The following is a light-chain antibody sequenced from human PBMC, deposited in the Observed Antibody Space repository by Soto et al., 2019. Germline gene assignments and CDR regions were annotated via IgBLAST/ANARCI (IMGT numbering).Light chain of an antibody. Sequence: EIGLTQSPATLSLSPGERATLSCRASQSVSSYLAWYQQKPGQARRLLIYDASNRATGIPARFSGSGSGTDFTLTISSLEPEDFAVYYCQQRSNWPPGYTFGQGTKLEIK. CDR1: QSVSSY. CDR3: QQRSNWPPGYT. CDR2: DAS. J-gene: IGKJ2*01. V-gene: IGKV3-11*01.